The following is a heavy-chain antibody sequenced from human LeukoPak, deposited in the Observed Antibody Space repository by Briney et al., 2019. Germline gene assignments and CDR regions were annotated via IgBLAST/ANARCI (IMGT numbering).Heavy chain of an antibody. J-gene: IGHJ5*02. Sequence: GESLKISCKGSGYRFTSYWIGWVRQMPGKGLEWMGIIYPGDSDTRYSPSFQGQVTISADKSITTAYLQWSSLKASDTAMYYCARWGYCSTITTCFYWFDPWGQGTLVTVSS. CDR3: ARWGYCSTITTCFYWFDP. CDR1: GYRFTSYW. V-gene: IGHV5-51*01. CDR2: IYPGDSDT. D-gene: IGHD2-8*01.